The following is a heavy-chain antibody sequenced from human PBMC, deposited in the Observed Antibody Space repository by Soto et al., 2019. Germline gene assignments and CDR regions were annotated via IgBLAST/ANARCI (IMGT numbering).Heavy chain of an antibody. CDR1: GCTFSSYS. CDR2: ISSSSSYI. CDR3: ASTEYSSSSFHYYYYGMDV. J-gene: IGHJ6*02. V-gene: IGHV3-21*01. D-gene: IGHD6-6*01. Sequence: PGGSLRLSCASSGCTFSSYSMNWVRQATGKGLEWVSSISSSSSYIYYADSVKGRFTISRDNAKNSLYLQMNSLRAEDTAVYYCASTEYSSSSFHYYYYGMDVWGQGTTVTVSS.